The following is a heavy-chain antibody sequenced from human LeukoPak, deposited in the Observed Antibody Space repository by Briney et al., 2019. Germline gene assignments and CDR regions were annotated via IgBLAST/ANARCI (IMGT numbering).Heavy chain of an antibody. CDR3: ARDRAYPNDVFDI. Sequence: GGTLRLSCAASGFTFSSYGMSWVRQAPGRGLEWVSAISGGAGITWYAGTVKGRFTISRDTSKNTLFLQINSLRADDTAVYYCARDRAYPNDVFDIWGQGTMVTVSS. CDR2: ISGGAGIT. D-gene: IGHD2-21*01. CDR1: GFTFSSYG. J-gene: IGHJ3*02. V-gene: IGHV3-23*01.